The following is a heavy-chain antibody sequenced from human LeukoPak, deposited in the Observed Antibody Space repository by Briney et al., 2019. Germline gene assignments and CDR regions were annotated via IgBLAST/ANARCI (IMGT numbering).Heavy chain of an antibody. CDR2: INHSGST. Sequence: SETLSLTCAVYGGSFSGYYWSWIRQPPGKGLEWIGEINHSGSTNYNPSLKSRVTISVDTSKNQFSLKPSSVTAADTAVYYCARPKTVITMIVGSEVAFDIWGQGTMVTVSS. V-gene: IGHV4-34*01. J-gene: IGHJ3*02. D-gene: IGHD3-22*01. CDR3: ARPKTVITMIVGSEVAFDI. CDR1: GGSFSGYY.